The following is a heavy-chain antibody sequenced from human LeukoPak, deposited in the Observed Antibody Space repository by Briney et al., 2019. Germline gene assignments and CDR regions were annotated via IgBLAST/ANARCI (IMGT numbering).Heavy chain of an antibody. V-gene: IGHV3-48*04. CDR3: ATEDSSPFDY. CDR1: GFTFNSYS. J-gene: IGHJ4*02. D-gene: IGHD6-19*01. CDR2: ISSSSSTI. Sequence: GGSLRLSCAASGFTFNSYSMNWVRQAPGKGLEWVSYISSSSSTIYYADSVKGRFTISRDNAKNSLYLQMNSLRAEDTAVYYCATEDSSPFDYWGQGTLVTVSS.